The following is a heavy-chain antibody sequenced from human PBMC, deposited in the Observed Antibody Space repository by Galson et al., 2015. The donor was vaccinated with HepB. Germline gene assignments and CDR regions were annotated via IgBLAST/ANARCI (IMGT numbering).Heavy chain of an antibody. CDR2: ISSSGSTI. V-gene: IGHV3-48*03. D-gene: IGHD2-15*01. J-gene: IGHJ6*02. Sequence: SLRLSCAASGFTFSSYEMNWVRQAPGRGLEWVSYISSSGSTIYYADSVKGRFTISRDNAKNSLYLQMNSLRAEDTAVYYCARKGGGVVVAAIPRYGMDVWGQGTTVTVSS. CDR3: ARKGGGVVVAAIPRYGMDV. CDR1: GFTFSSYE.